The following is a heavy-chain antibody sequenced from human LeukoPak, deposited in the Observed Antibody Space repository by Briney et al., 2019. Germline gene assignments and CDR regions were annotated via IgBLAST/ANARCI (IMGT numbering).Heavy chain of an antibody. Sequence: SETLSLTCTVSGGSISSYYWSWIRQPAGKGLEWIGRIYTSGSTNYNPSLKSRVTMSVDTSKNQFSLKLSSVTAADTAVYYCARGGYCSGGSCYSDSHYWGQGTLVTVSS. J-gene: IGHJ4*02. V-gene: IGHV4-4*07. CDR3: ARGGYCSGGSCYSDSHY. CDR2: IYTSGST. D-gene: IGHD2-15*01. CDR1: GGSISSYY.